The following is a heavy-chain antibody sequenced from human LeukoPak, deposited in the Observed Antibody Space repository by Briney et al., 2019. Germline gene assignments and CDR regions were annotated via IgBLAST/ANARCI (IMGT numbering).Heavy chain of an antibody. D-gene: IGHD2-2*01. CDR3: ARVSYCSSTSCSATVDY. J-gene: IGHJ4*02. CDR1: GFSISSYY. Sequence: SETLSLTCTGSGFSISSYYWSWNRQPAGKGLEWIGRIYTSGSTNYNPSLKSRVTMSVDTSKNQFSLKLSPVTAADTAVYYCARVSYCSSTSCSATVDYWGQGTLVTVSS. CDR2: IYTSGST. V-gene: IGHV4-4*07.